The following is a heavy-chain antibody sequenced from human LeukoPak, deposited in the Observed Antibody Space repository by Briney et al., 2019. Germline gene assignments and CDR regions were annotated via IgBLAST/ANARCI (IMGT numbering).Heavy chain of an antibody. CDR2: INQDASEK. Sequence: GGSLRLSCAASGFTLGSYWMTWVRQAPGKGLEWVANINQDASEKYHVDSVKGRFTISRDNAKNSLYLQMNSLRAEDTAVYYCAREVSVPSGGACGGACYWARPFDYWGQGTLVSVSS. D-gene: IGHD2-21*02. CDR3: AREVSVPSGGACGGACYWARPFDY. V-gene: IGHV3-7*05. J-gene: IGHJ4*02. CDR1: GFTLGSYW.